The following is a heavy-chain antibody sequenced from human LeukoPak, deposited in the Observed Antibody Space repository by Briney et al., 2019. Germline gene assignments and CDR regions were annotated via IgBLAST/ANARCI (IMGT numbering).Heavy chain of an antibody. CDR2: INAGNGNT. CDR1: GYTFTSYA. D-gene: IGHD1-26*01. Sequence: ASVKVSCKASGYTFTSYAMHWVRQAPGQRLEWMGWINAGNGNTRYSQKFQGRVTITRDTSASTAYMELSSLRSEDTAVYYCARDPLTYSGSPTGVLDHWGQGTLVTVSS. CDR3: ARDPLTYSGSPTGVLDH. J-gene: IGHJ4*02. V-gene: IGHV1-3*01.